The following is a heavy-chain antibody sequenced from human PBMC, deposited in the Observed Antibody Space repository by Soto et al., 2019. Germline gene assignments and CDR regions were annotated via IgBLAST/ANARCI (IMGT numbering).Heavy chain of an antibody. CDR3: AKDRYETSDQGAFDI. J-gene: IGHJ3*02. Sequence: EVQLVESGGGLVQPGRSLRLSCAASGFTFHDHAMHWVRQAPGKGLEWVSGIYWNSGNIGYADSVKGRFTISRDNAKNSLDLQMNSLRPEDTALYFCAKDRYETSDQGAFDIWGQGTLVTVSS. CDR2: IYWNSGNI. CDR1: GFTFHDHA. D-gene: IGHD3-22*01. V-gene: IGHV3-9*01.